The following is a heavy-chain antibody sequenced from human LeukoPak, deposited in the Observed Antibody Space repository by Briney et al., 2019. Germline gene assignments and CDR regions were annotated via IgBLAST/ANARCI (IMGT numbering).Heavy chain of an antibody. J-gene: IGHJ4*02. CDR2: IRSKAYGGTT. CDR3: TRGQLGGYYDFWSGYYPDFDY. V-gene: IGHV3-49*03. D-gene: IGHD3-3*01. Sequence: GGSLRLSCTAPGFTFGDYAMSWFRQAPGKGLEWVGFIRSKAYGGTTEYAASVKGRFTISRDDSKSIAYLQMNSLKTEDTAVYYCTRGQLGGYYDFWSGYYPDFDYWGQGTLVTVSS. CDR1: GFTFGDYA.